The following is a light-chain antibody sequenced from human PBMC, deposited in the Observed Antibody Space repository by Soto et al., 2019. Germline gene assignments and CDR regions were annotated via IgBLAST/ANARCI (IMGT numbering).Light chain of an antibody. J-gene: IGLJ3*02. V-gene: IGLV2-8*01. CDR1: SSDVGGYKY. CDR3: CSCAASNTFRV. Sequence: QSVLTQPASVSGSPGQSITISCTGTSSDVGGYKYVSWYQQRPGKAPQLIIYEVSKRPSGVPNRFSGSKSGNTASLTVSGLQAEDEADYYCCSCAASNTFRVFGGGTKLTV. CDR2: EVS.